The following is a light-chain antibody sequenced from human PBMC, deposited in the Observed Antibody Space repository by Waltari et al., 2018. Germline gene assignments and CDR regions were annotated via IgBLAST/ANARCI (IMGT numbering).Light chain of an antibody. CDR3: QHYDGVPPWT. J-gene: IGKJ1*01. Sequence: DIQMTQSPSSLSASVGDRVTITCQASRDINNDLNWYQQKPGKAPKLLINDASTLETGVPSRCSGSGSGTDFVFTISRLQPEDIATYYCQHYDGVPPWTFGQGTRVDFK. CDR2: DAS. CDR1: RDINND. V-gene: IGKV1-33*01.